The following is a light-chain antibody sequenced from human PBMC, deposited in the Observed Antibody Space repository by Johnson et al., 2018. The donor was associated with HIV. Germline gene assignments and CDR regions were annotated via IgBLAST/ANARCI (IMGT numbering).Light chain of an antibody. J-gene: IGLJ1*01. CDR3: GTWDNSLRTAF. V-gene: IGLV1-51*01. Sequence: QAVLTQPPSVSAAPGQKVTISCSGSSSNIGNNYVSWYQQLPGTAPKLLIYDNNRRPSGVPDRFSGSKSGTSATLGITGLQTGDEADYFCGTWDNSLRTAFLGTGTKVTVL. CDR2: DNN. CDR1: SSNIGNNY.